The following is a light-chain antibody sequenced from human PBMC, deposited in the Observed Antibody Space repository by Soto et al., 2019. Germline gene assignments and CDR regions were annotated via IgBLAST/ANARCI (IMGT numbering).Light chain of an antibody. Sequence: SSLSASLGDRVTITFRASQSIIIYLNWYQHKPGKAPKLLIYSSSSLQSGFPSRFSGSGSGTDFTLTISSLQPEDFATYYCQQSYSTPVTFGQGTKVDI. J-gene: IGKJ1*01. V-gene: IGKV1-39*01. CDR2: SSS. CDR3: QQSYSTPVT. CDR1: QSIIIY.